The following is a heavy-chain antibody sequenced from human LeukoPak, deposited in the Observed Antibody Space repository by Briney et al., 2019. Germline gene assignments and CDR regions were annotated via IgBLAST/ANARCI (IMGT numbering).Heavy chain of an antibody. D-gene: IGHD5-12*01. Sequence: SETLSLTCTVSGGSISSGDYYWSWIRQPPGKGLEWIGYIYYSGSTYYNPSLKSRVTISVDTSKNQFSLKLSSVTAADTAVYYCARYVDIVATIQRFDIWGQGTMVTVSS. CDR2: IYYSGST. V-gene: IGHV4-30-4*01. CDR3: ARYVDIVATIQRFDI. J-gene: IGHJ3*02. CDR1: GGSISSGDYY.